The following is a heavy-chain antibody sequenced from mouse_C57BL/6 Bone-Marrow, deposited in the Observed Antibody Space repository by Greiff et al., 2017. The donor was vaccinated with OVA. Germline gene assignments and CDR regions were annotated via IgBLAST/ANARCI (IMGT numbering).Heavy chain of an antibody. CDR3: AKKGKNYYGSSYDWYFDV. J-gene: IGHJ1*03. D-gene: IGHD1-1*01. CDR1: GFSLTSYG. V-gene: IGHV2-5*01. CDR2: IWRGGST. Sequence: VQLQQSGPGLVQPSQSLSITCTVSGFSLTSYGVHWVRQSPGKGLEWLGVIWRGGSTDYNAAFMSRLSITKDNSKSQVFFKMNSLQADDTAIYYCAKKGKNYYGSSYDWYFDVWGTGTTVTVSS.